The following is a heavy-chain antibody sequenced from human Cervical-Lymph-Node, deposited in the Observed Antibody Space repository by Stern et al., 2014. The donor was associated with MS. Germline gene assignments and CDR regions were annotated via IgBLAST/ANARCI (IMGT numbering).Heavy chain of an antibody. J-gene: IGHJ6*02. CDR2: INHSGST. D-gene: IGHD4-17*01. Sequence: QVQLQQWGAGLLKPSETLSLTCAVYGGSFSGYYWSWIRQPRGKGLEWIGEINHSGSTNYNPSLKSRVTISVDTSKNQFSLKLSSVTAADTAVYYCARGLLLTVTTARGMDVWGQGTTVTVSS. CDR3: ARGLLLTVTTARGMDV. V-gene: IGHV4-34*01. CDR1: GGSFSGYY.